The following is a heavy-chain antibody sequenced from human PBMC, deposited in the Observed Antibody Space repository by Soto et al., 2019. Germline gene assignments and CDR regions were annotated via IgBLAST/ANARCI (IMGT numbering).Heavy chain of an antibody. V-gene: IGHV4-30-4*01. CDR2: IYYSGST. J-gene: IGHJ6*02. CDR1: GGSISSGDYY. Sequence: SETLSLTCTVSGGSISSGDYYWSWIRQPPGKGLEWIGYIYYSGSTYYNPSLKSRVTISVDTSKNQFSLKLSSVTAADTAVYYCARGDDYDSSGYYYAHYYYGMDVWGQGTTVTVSS. D-gene: IGHD3-22*01. CDR3: ARGDDYDSSGYYYAHYYYGMDV.